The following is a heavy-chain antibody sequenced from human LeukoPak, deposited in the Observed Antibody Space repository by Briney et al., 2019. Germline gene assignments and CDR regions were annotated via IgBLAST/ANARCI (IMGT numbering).Heavy chain of an antibody. Sequence: ASVKVSCKASGYTFSSYVISWVRQAPGQGLEWMGWISAHNGNTNYAQKLQGRVTMTTDTSTSTAYMELRSLRSDDTAVYYCARVGSSGWYVHPTLDYWGQGTLVTVSS. D-gene: IGHD6-19*01. CDR1: GYTFSSYV. CDR3: ARVGSSGWYVHPTLDY. V-gene: IGHV1-18*01. CDR2: ISAHNGNT. J-gene: IGHJ4*02.